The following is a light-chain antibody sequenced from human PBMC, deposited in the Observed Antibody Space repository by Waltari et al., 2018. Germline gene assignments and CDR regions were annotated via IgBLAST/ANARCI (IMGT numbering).Light chain of an antibody. J-gene: IGLJ2*01. CDR1: SSDVGAYNY. V-gene: IGLV2-14*01. CDR3: SSYTSSSTLV. Sequence: QSALTQPASVSGSPGQSITISCTGTSSDVGAYNYVSWSLQHPGKAPKLMIYEVSNRPSGVSNRFSGSKSGNTASLTISGLQAEDEADYYCSSYTSSSTLVFGGGTKLTVL. CDR2: EVS.